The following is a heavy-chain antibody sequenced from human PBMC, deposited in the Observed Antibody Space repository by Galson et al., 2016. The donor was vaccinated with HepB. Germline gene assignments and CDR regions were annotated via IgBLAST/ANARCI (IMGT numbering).Heavy chain of an antibody. CDR1: GGSISSSDYY. V-gene: IGHV4-39*01. J-gene: IGHJ4*02. D-gene: IGHD4-11*01. CDR3: AGRSYSNYIDS. CDR2: ISHTGAI. Sequence: SETLSLTCIVSGGSISSSDYYWGWIRQPPGRGLEWIGTISHTGAIYSNSSLKRRLTISIDRSRNEFSLDLSSVTAADTAVYFCAGRSYSNYIDSWGQGILVTVSA.